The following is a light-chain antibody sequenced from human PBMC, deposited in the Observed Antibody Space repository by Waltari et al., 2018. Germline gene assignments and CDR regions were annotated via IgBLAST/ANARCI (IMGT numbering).Light chain of an antibody. CDR2: RNT. V-gene: IGLV1-40*01. Sequence: QSVLTQPPSVSGAPGQRVANSCTGTTSNIGAGFDVHWYRQDPGTAPKLLIYRNTNPPSGVPDRFSGSKSGTSASLAITALQAADESDYYCQSYDTGLSAYVFGTGTKVIVL. CDR1: TSNIGAGFD. J-gene: IGLJ1*01. CDR3: QSYDTGLSAYV.